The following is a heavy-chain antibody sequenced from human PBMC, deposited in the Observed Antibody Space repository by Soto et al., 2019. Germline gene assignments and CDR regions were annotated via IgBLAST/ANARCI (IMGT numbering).Heavy chain of an antibody. CDR1: GFTFSTYG. V-gene: IGHV3-30*18. Sequence: QVQLVESGGGVVQPGRSLRLSCAASGFTFSTYGMHWVRQAPGKGLEWVAVISYDGSNKYYEGSVKGRFTISRDNCKNTVYLQVNSLRTEDTAVYYCAKAPQCFGEILERYYYYMDVWGKGTTVTVSS. CDR2: ISYDGSNK. CDR3: AKAPQCFGEILERYYYYMDV. D-gene: IGHD3-10*01. J-gene: IGHJ6*03.